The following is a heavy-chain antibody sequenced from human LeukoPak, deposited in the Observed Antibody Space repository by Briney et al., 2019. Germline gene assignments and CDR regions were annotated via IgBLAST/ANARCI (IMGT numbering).Heavy chain of an antibody. V-gene: IGHV4-4*07. CDR2: IYTSGCT. CDR3: ARVRHDYGGNGAFDI. D-gene: IGHD4-23*01. Sequence: SETLSLTCTVSGGSISSYYWSWIRQPAGKGLEWIGRIYTSGCTNYNPSLKSRVTMSVDTSKNQFSLKLSSVTAADTAVYYCARVRHDYGGNGAFDIWGQGTMVTVSS. J-gene: IGHJ3*02. CDR1: GGSISSYY.